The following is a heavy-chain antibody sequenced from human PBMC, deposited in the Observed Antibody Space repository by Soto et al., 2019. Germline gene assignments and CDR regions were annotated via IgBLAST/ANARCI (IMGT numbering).Heavy chain of an antibody. CDR2: INAGNGKT. Sequence: QVQLVQSGAEVKKPGASVKVSCKASGYTFNSYVLHWVRQAPGQRLEWRGWINAGNGKTKYSQKLQGILTFARDTSESAAYMELSSLRSEDTAVYYCARDCVGGGRHKGELEYWGQGTLVTVSS. D-gene: IGHD3-16*01. J-gene: IGHJ4*02. CDR3: ARDCVGGGRHKGELEY. CDR1: GYTFNSYV. V-gene: IGHV1-3*01.